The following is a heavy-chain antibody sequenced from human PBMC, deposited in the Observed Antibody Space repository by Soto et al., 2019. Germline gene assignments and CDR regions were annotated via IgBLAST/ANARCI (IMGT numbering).Heavy chain of an antibody. CDR1: GGSISSGGYY. J-gene: IGHJ4*02. CDR2: IYYSGST. D-gene: IGHD2-15*01. Sequence: SETLSLTCTVSGGSISSGGYYWSWIRQHPGKGLEWIGYIYYSGSTYYNPSLKSRVTISVDTSKNQFSLKLSSVTAADTAVYYCARGWGYCSGGSCYSSYFDYWGQGTLVTVSS. V-gene: IGHV4-31*03. CDR3: ARGWGYCSGGSCYSSYFDY.